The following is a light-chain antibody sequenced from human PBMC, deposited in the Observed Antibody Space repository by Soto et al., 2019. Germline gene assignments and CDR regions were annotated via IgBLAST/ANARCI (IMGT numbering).Light chain of an antibody. CDR3: QQLNSYPWT. J-gene: IGKJ1*01. CDR2: AAS. V-gene: IGKV1-9*01. Sequence: TQSPSSLSASVGDRVTITCRASQGISSYLAWYQQKPGKAPKLLIYAASTLQSGVPSRFSGSGSGTDFTLTISSLQPEDFATYYCQQLNSYPWTFGQGTKVDIK. CDR1: QGISSY.